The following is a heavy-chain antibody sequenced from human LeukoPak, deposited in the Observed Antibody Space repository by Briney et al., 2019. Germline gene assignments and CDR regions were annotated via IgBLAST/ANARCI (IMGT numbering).Heavy chain of an antibody. D-gene: IGHD2-15*01. V-gene: IGHV1-2*02. J-gene: IGHJ3*02. Sequence: ASVKVSCKASGYTFTGYYMQWVRQAPGQGLEWMGWINPNSGGTNYAQKFQGRVTMTRDTSISTAYMELSRLRSDDTAVYYCARTSGYCSGGSCKPGAFDIWGQGTMVTVSS. CDR3: ARTSGYCSGGSCKPGAFDI. CDR1: GYTFTGYY. CDR2: INPNSGGT.